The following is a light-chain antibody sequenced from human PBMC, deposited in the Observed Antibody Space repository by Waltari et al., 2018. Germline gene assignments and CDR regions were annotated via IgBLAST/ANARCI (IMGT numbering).Light chain of an antibody. CDR1: QSVSSN. V-gene: IGKV3-15*01. Sequence: IVMTQSPATLSVSPGERATLSCRASQSVSSNLAWYQQKPGQALRLLIYGASTRATGIPGRFGGSGSGTEFTLTISRLQSEDFAVYYCQQYSNWPYTFGQGTKLEIK. J-gene: IGKJ2*01. CDR3: QQYSNWPYT. CDR2: GAS.